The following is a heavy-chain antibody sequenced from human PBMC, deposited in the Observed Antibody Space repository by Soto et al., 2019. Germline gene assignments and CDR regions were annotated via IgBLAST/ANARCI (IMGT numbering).Heavy chain of an antibody. J-gene: IGHJ5*02. CDR2: INSDGSST. CDR1: GFTFSSYW. CDR3: ARFPGKGNSYNWFDP. V-gene: IGHV3-74*01. Sequence: GGSRRLSCAASGFTFSSYWMHWVRQAPGKGLVWVSRINSDGSSTSYADSVKGRFTISRDNAKNTLYLQMNSLRAEDTAVYYCARFPGKGNSYNWFDPWGQGTLVTVSS.